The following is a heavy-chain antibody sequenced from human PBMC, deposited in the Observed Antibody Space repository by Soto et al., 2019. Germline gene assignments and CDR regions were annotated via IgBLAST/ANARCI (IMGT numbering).Heavy chain of an antibody. CDR3: AHRPFDYIWGSYPT. V-gene: IGHV2-5*02. D-gene: IGHD3-16*01. CDR2: ISWDGDK. Sequence: QITLKESGPTLVKPTQTLTLTCTFSGFSLSSSGVGVAWIRQPPGKALEWLALISWDGDKYYSPSLKNRLSISKDTSENHVVLTLTNVDPVDTGTYVCAHRPFDYIWGSYPTWGQGTLVTVSS. J-gene: IGHJ5*02. CDR1: GFSLSSSGVG.